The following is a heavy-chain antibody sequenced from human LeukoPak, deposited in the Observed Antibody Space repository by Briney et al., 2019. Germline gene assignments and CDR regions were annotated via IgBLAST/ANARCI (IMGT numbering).Heavy chain of an antibody. CDR2: INHSGST. J-gene: IGHJ4*02. Sequence: PSETLSLTCAVYGGSFSGYYWSWIRQPPGKGLEWIGEINHSGSTNYNPSLKSRVTISVDTSKNQFSLKLSSVTAADTAVYYCASYPAIAVAGNFGYWGQGTLVTVSS. V-gene: IGHV4-34*01. CDR3: ASYPAIAVAGNFGY. CDR1: GGSFSGYY. D-gene: IGHD6-19*01.